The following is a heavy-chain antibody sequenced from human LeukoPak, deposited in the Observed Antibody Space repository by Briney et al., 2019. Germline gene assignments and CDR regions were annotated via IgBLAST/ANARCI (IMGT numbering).Heavy chain of an antibody. J-gene: IGHJ2*01. CDR2: INHSGST. CDR1: GGSFSGYY. D-gene: IGHD3-22*01. V-gene: IGHV4-34*01. Sequence: NPPETLSLTCAVYGGSFSGYYWNWIRQPPGKGLEWIGEINHSGSTNYNPSLKSRVTISVDTSKNQFSLNLSSVTAADTAVYYCARGGRSWLLLKRYFDLWGRGTLVTVSS. CDR3: ARGGRSWLLLKRYFDL.